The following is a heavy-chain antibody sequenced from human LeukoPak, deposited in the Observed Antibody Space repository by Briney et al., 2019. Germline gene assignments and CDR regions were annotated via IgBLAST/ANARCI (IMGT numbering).Heavy chain of an antibody. V-gene: IGHV4-59*01. CDR3: VRWRYGSSPEWFDP. J-gene: IGHJ5*02. Sequence: SETLSLTCTVSGGSISSYYWSWIRQPPGKGLEWIGYVYYSGSTNYNPSLRSRVTMSIDTSNDQFSLNLKSVNAADTGVYYCVRWRYGSSPEWFDPWGQGILVTVSS. CDR2: VYYSGST. D-gene: IGHD6-6*01. CDR1: GGSISSYY.